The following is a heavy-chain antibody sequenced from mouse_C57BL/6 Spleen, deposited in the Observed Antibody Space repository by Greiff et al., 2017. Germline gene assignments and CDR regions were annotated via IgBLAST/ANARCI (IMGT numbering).Heavy chain of an antibody. CDR3: ARSLITTVVATGYFDY. J-gene: IGHJ2*01. CDR1: GYAFSSSW. V-gene: IGHV1-82*01. Sequence: ESGPELVKPGASVKISCKASGYAFSSSWMNWVKQRPGKGLEWIGRIYPGDGDTNYNGKFKGKATLTADKSSSTAYMQLSSLTSEDSAVYFCARSLITTVVATGYFDYWGQGTTLTVSS. D-gene: IGHD1-1*01. CDR2: IYPGDGDT.